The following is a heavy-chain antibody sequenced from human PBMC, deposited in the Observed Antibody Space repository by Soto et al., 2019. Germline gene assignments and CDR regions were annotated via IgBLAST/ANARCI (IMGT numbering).Heavy chain of an antibody. J-gene: IGHJ4*02. CDR3: ARRYGRYFDY. Sequence: QVQLQESGPGLVKPSETQSLTCTVSGGSISSYYWSWIRQPPGKGLEWIGYIYYSGSTNYNPSLKSRVTISVDTSKNQFSLKVSSVTAADTAVYYCARRYGRYFDYWGQGTLVTVSS. CDR1: GGSISSYY. V-gene: IGHV4-59*08. CDR2: IYYSGST. D-gene: IGHD4-17*01.